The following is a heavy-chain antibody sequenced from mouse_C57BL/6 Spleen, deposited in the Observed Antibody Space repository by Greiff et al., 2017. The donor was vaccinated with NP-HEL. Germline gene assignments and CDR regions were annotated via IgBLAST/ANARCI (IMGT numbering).Heavy chain of an antibody. CDR2: INPSTGGT. J-gene: IGHJ3*01. Sequence: VQLQQSGPELVKPEASVKISCKASGYSFTGYYMNWVKQSPEKSLEWIGEINPSTGGTTYNQKFKAKATLTVDKSSSTAYMQLKSLTSEDSAVYYCARSGSFPWFAYWGQGTLVTVSA. V-gene: IGHV1-42*01. CDR1: GYSFTGYY. CDR3: ARSGSFPWFAY.